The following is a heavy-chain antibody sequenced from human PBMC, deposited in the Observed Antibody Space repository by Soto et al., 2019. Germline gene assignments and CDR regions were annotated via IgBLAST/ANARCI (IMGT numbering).Heavy chain of an antibody. CDR1: GFTFSSYA. CDR3: AKDPASIAVAVDFDY. J-gene: IGHJ4*02. Sequence: AASPRLSCPASGFTFSSYAMSWVRQAPGKGLEWVSAISGSGGSTYYADSVKGRFTISRDNSKNTLYLQMNSLRAEDTAVYYCAKDPASIAVAVDFDYWGQGTLVTVSS. D-gene: IGHD6-19*01. V-gene: IGHV3-23*01. CDR2: ISGSGGST.